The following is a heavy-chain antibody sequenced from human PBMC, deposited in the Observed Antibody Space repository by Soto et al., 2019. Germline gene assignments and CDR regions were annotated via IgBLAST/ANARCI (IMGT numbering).Heavy chain of an antibody. CDR1: GYSFTSYW. D-gene: IGHD3-9*01. CDR3: ARQGYDILTGYYKVVFFNY. V-gene: IGHV5-10-1*01. Sequence: GESLKISCKGSGYSFTSYWISWVRQMPGKGLEWMGRIDPSDSYTNYSPSFQRHDTISADKSTSTAYLQWSSLKASDTAMYYCARQGYDILTGYYKVVFFNYWGQGTLVTVSS. CDR2: IDPSDSYT. J-gene: IGHJ4*02.